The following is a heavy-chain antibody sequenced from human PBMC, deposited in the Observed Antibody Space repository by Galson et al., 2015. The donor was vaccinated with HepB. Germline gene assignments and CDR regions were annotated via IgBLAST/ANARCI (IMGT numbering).Heavy chain of an antibody. D-gene: IGHD1-26*01. CDR2: IPGSLSPI. CDR3: ARVGRSKYGMDV. Sequence: SLRLSCAASGFSFSDYSINWVRQAPGKGLEWVSYIPGSLSPIYYADSVKGRFTISRDNAKNSVYLHMNSLRNEDTAVYYCARVGRSKYGMDVGGQGTTVTVSS. V-gene: IGHV3-48*02. CDR1: GFSFSDYS. J-gene: IGHJ6*02.